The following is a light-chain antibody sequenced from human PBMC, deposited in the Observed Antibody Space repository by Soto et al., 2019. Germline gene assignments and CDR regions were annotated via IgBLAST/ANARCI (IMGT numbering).Light chain of an antibody. J-gene: IGLJ2*01. CDR1: SSDVGSYNL. V-gene: IGLV2-23*01. CDR3: CSYAGSSTYVL. Sequence: QSALTQPASVSGSPGQSITISRTGTSSDVGSYNLVSWYQHHPGRAPKLMIYEGNKRPSGVSNRFSGSKSGNTASLTISGLQAEDEADYYCCSYAGSSTYVLFGGGTKLTVL. CDR2: EGN.